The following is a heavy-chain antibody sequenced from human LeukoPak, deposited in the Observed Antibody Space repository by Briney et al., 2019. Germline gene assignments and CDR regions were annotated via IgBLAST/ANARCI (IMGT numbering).Heavy chain of an antibody. V-gene: IGHV1-2*02. Sequence: ASVKVSCKASGYTFTGYYMHWVRQAPGQGLEWMGWINPNSGGTNYAQKFQGRVTMTRDTSISTAYMEPSRLRSDDTAVYYCARGSVGELSGFDPWGQGTLVTVSS. CDR2: INPNSGGT. CDR1: GYTFTGYY. D-gene: IGHD3-10*01. CDR3: ARGSVGELSGFDP. J-gene: IGHJ5*02.